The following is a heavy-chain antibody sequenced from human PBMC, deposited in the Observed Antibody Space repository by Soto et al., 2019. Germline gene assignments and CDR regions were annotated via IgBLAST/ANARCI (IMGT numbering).Heavy chain of an antibody. CDR1: GGTFSSHT. Sequence: QDQLVQSGAAVKKPGSSVKVSCKASGGTFSSHTFSWVRQAPGQGLEWMGRIIPALGTATYAQKFQGRVTITADESATTVYMELNSIRSEDTAVYYCARPDFGDYWYFDLWGRGTLVTVSS. CDR3: ARPDFGDYWYFDL. V-gene: IGHV1-69*08. J-gene: IGHJ2*01. CDR2: IIPALGTA. D-gene: IGHD4-17*01.